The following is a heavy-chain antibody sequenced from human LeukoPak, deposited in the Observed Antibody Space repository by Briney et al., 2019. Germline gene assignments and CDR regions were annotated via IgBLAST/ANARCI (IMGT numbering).Heavy chain of an antibody. V-gene: IGHV4-59*01. CDR3: ASYRHGGPDY. CDR1: GGSISSYY. D-gene: IGHD4-23*01. Sequence: SETLSLTCTVSGGSISSYYWSWIRQPPGKGLEWIGYIYYSGSTNYNPSLKSRVTISVDTSKNQFSLKLSSVTAADTAVYYCASYRHGGPDYWGQGTLVTVSS. CDR2: IYYSGST. J-gene: IGHJ4*02.